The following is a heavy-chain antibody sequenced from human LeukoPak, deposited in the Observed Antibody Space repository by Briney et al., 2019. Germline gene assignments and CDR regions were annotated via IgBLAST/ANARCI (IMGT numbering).Heavy chain of an antibody. CDR3: AKDLETKYYTDY. V-gene: IGHV3-30*18. J-gene: IGHJ4*02. CDR1: VFTFRSSA. CDR2: ISWDGVVI. Sequence: GGSLRLSCVTSVFTFRSSAMHWARGAPGGGLEWIAFISWDGVVIYYADSVKGRFTISRDTSKNTVSLEMDSLRAEETAMYYCAKDLETKYYTDYWGQGALVTVSS. D-gene: IGHD2/OR15-2a*01.